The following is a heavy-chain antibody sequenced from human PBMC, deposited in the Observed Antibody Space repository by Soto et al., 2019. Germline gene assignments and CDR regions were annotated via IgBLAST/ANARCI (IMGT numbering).Heavy chain of an antibody. D-gene: IGHD3-16*02. CDR1: GGSFSGYY. CDR2: ISHTGIT. CDR3: ASHLKTSLTLHWYFDL. Sequence: QVQLQQWGAGLVKPSDTLSLSCAVYGGSFSGYYWSWIRQSPGKGLEWIGEISHTGITNSNPSLKSRVTISADTSKRQVSLRLNSVTAADTAVYYCASHLKTSLTLHWYFDLWGRGTLVTVSS. J-gene: IGHJ2*01. V-gene: IGHV4-34*02.